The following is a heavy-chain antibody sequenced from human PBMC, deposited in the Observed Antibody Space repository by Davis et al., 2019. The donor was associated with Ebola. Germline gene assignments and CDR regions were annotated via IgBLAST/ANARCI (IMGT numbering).Heavy chain of an antibody. CDR2: INPNDGRT. J-gene: IGHJ3*02. D-gene: IGHD5-12*01. Sequence: AASVKLSCMASGYTFTNYYMHWVRQAPGQGLEWMGMINPNDGRTIYAQKFQGRVTVTRDTSTTTVYMDLSSLRSEDTALYYCTTPGGQDSGYDVFDIWGQGTMVTVSS. CDR3: TTPGGQDSGYDVFDI. V-gene: IGHV1-46*03. CDR1: GYTFTNYY.